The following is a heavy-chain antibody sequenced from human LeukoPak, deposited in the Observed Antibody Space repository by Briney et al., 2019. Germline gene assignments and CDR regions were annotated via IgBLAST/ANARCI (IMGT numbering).Heavy chain of an antibody. J-gene: IGHJ4*02. Sequence: SETRSLTCPASGGSISSYYWSWIRHPPGKGRGWIGYIYYSGSTNYNPSLKSRVTISVDTSKNQFSLKLSSVTAADTAVFFCARHYYGSGSYPFDYWGQGSLVTVSP. D-gene: IGHD3-10*01. V-gene: IGHV4-59*08. CDR2: IYYSGST. CDR1: GGSISSYY. CDR3: ARHYYGSGSYPFDY.